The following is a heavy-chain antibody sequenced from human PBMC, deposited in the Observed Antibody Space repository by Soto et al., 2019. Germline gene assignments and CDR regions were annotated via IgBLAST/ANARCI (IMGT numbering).Heavy chain of an antibody. CDR3: TRLDDYTTSALDY. J-gene: IGHJ4*02. V-gene: IGHV3-73*01. Sequence: GGSLRLSCAASGFTFSGSAMHWVRQASGKGLEWVGRIRSKANSYATAYAASVKGRFTISRDDSKNTAYLQMNSLKTEDTAVYYCTRLDDYTTSALDYWGQGTLVTVS. CDR1: GFTFSGSA. D-gene: IGHD4-4*01. CDR2: IRSKANSYAT.